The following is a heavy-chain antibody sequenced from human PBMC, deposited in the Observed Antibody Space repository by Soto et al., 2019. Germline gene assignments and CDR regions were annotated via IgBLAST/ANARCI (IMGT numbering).Heavy chain of an antibody. CDR3: AHIATGASPNY. D-gene: IGHD2-15*01. V-gene: IGHV2-5*02. Sequence: QITLKESGPTLVKPTQTLTLTCTFSGFSLSTSGVGVGWIRQPPGKALEWLALIYWDDDKRHSPSLKSRLTITKDTSKYQVVLTMTNIDPVDTATYYYAHIATGASPNYWCQGTLVTVSS. J-gene: IGHJ4*02. CDR2: IYWDDDK. CDR1: GFSLSTSGVG.